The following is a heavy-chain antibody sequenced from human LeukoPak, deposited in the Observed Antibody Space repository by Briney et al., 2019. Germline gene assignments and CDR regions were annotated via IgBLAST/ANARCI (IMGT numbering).Heavy chain of an antibody. J-gene: IGHJ4*02. CDR3: ARGDIDSSGYLYYFDY. CDR1: GGSISSGGYY. V-gene: IGHV4-30-2*01. D-gene: IGHD3-22*01. CDR2: IYHSGST. Sequence: SETLSLTCTVSGGSISSGGYYWSWIRQPPGKGLEWIGYIYHSGSTYYNPSLKSRVTISVDRSKNQFSLKLSSVTAADTAVYYCARGDIDSSGYLYYFDYWGQGTLVTVSS.